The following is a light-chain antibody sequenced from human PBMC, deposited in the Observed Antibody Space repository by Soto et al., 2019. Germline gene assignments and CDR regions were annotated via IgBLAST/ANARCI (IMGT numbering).Light chain of an antibody. CDR2: EHY. CDR1: SGAIASDY. V-gene: IGLV6-57*04. J-gene: IGLJ3*02. CDR3: QSYDSGSWV. Sequence: NFMLIQPHSVSESPGKTVTISCTRSSGAIASDYVQWYQQRPGSAPTTVIYEHYQRPSGVPDRFSGSVHSSSNSASLTISALQTEDEADYYCQSYDSGSWVFGGGTQLTVL.